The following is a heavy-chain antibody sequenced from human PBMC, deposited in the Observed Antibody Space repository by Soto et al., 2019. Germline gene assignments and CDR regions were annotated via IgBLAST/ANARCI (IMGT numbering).Heavy chain of an antibody. J-gene: IGHJ3*02. CDR2: IIPIFGTA. V-gene: IGHV1-69*13. D-gene: IGHD2-21*02. CDR3: PIGGIVVLTAIPDAFDI. CDR1: GGTFSSYA. Sequence: SVKVSCKASGGTFSSYAISWVRQAPGQGLEWMGGIIPIFGTANYAQKFQGRVTITADESTSTAYMELSSLRSEDTAVYYCPIGGIVVLTAIPDAFDIRGQGTMVIVSS.